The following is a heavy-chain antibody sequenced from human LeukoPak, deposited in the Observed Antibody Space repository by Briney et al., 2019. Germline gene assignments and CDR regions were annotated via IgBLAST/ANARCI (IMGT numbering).Heavy chain of an antibody. CDR2: IYYSGST. CDR3: ARGVGTGTTVGRFQRNWFDP. D-gene: IGHD1-7*01. V-gene: IGHV4-61*08. Sequence: SQTLSLTCTVSGGSISSGDYYWSWIRQRPGKGLEWIGYIYYSGSTNYNPSLRSRVTISVDTSKNQFSLKLSSVTAADTAVYYCARGVGTGTTVGRFQRNWFDPWGQGTLVTVSS. J-gene: IGHJ5*02. CDR1: GGSISSGDYY.